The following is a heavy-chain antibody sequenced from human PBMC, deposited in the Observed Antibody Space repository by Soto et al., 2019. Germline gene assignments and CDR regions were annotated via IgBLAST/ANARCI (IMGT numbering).Heavy chain of an antibody. J-gene: IGHJ6*02. CDR1: GFTFSSYS. V-gene: IGHV3-21*01. Sequence: GGSLRLSXAASGFTFSSYSMNWVRQAPGKGLEWVSSISSSSSYIYYADSVKGRFTISRDNAKNSLYLQMNSLRAEDTAVYYCARDGLYYDILTGYTHYYYGMDVWGQGTTVTVSS. CDR3: ARDGLYYDILTGYTHYYYGMDV. D-gene: IGHD3-9*01. CDR2: ISSSSSYI.